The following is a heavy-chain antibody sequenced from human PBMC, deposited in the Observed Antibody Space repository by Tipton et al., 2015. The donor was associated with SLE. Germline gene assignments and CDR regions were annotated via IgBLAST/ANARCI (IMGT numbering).Heavy chain of an antibody. CDR2: IYQSGHT. CDR3: ARRSDWNDY. V-gene: IGHV4-38-2*02. J-gene: IGHJ4*02. D-gene: IGHD1-1*01. Sequence: TLSLTCSVSGYSISSGYCWGWIRQPPGKGLEWIANIYQSGHTYYNPSLKSRVSISLDTSKNRFSLKLTSVTAADTAVYYCARRSDWNDYWGQGTLVTVSS. CDR1: GYSISSGYC.